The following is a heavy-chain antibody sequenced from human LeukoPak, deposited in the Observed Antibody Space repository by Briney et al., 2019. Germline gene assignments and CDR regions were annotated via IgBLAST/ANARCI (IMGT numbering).Heavy chain of an antibody. V-gene: IGHV3-74*01. CDR3: ARDLLKTGSVVVIKARGFDY. Sequence: GGSLRLSCTGSGFIFSTYWMHWVRQAPGKGLVWVSRIKTDGSTKYYADSVKGRFAVSRDNAKNSLFLQMNSLRAEDTAVYYCARDLLKTGSVVVIKARGFDYWGQGTLVTVSS. CDR2: IKTDGSTK. CDR1: GFIFSTYW. J-gene: IGHJ4*02. D-gene: IGHD3-22*01.